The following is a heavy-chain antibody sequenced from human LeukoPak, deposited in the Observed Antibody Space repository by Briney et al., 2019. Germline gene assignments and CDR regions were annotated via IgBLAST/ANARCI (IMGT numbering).Heavy chain of an antibody. CDR3: ARIAAAGTLYYFDY. CDR2: INPNSGGT. V-gene: IGHV1-2*02. Sequence: ASVKVSCKASGYTFTGYYMHWVRQAPGQGLEWMGWINPNSGGTNYAQKFQGRVTMTRDTSISTAYMELSRLRSDDTAVYYCARIAAAGTLYYFDYWGQGTLVTVSS. CDR1: GYTFTGYY. J-gene: IGHJ4*02. D-gene: IGHD6-13*01.